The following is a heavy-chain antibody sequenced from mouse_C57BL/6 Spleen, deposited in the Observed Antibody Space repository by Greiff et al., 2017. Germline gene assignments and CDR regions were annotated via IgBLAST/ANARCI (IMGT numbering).Heavy chain of an antibody. D-gene: IGHD1-1*01. V-gene: IGHV1-55*01. CDR1: GYTFTSYW. CDR2: IYPGSGST. J-gene: IGHJ2*01. Sequence: VQLQQPGAELVKPGASVKMSCKASGYTFTSYWITWVKQRPGQGLEWIGDIYPGSGSTNYNEKFKSKATLSVDTSSSTAYMQLSSLTSEDSAVYYCAREGKKKFILDYWGQGTTLTVSS. CDR3: AREGKKKFILDY.